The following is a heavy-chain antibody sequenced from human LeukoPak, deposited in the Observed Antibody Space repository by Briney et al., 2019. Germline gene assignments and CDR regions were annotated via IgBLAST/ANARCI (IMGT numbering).Heavy chain of an antibody. CDR3: ARDSWNYVYYYYYGMDV. V-gene: IGHV3-7*01. J-gene: IGHJ6*02. Sequence: PGGSLRLSCAASGFTLSSYWMSWVRQAPGKGLEWVANIKQDGSEKYYVDSVKGRFTISRDNAKNSLYLQMNSLRAEDTAVYYCARDSWNYVYYYYYGMDVWGQGTTVTVSS. CDR2: IKQDGSEK. CDR1: GFTLSSYW. D-gene: IGHD1-7*01.